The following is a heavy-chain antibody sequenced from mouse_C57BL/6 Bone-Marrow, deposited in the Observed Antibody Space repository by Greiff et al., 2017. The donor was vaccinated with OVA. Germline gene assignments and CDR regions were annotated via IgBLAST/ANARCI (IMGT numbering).Heavy chain of an antibody. CDR2: IYPRSGNT. CDR3: ARDRIYYDYDPFDY. Sequence: QVQLQQSGAELARPGASVKLSCKASGYTFTSYGISWVKQRTGQGLEWIGEIYPRSGNTYYNEKFKGKATLTADKSSSTAYMELRSLTSEDSAVYFCARDRIYYDYDPFDYWGQGTTLTVSS. CDR1: GYTFTSYG. D-gene: IGHD2-4*01. J-gene: IGHJ2*01. V-gene: IGHV1-81*01.